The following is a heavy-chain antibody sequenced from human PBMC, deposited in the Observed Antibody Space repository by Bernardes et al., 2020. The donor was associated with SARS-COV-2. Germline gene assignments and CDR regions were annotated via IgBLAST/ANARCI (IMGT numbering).Heavy chain of an antibody. CDR2: ISSSSSYI. D-gene: IGHD6-13*01. CDR3: AREGQQLVRGAFDI. V-gene: IGHV3-21*01. Sequence: GSLRLSCAASGFTFSSYSMNWVRQAPGKGLEWVSSISSSSSYIYYADSVKGRFTISRDNAKNSLYLQMNSLRAEDTAVYYCAREGQQLVRGAFDIWGQGTMVTVSS. CDR1: GFTFSSYS. J-gene: IGHJ3*02.